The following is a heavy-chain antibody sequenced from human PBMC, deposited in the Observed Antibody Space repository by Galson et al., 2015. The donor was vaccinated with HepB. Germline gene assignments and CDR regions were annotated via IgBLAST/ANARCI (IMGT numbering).Heavy chain of an antibody. CDR2: VSGGGHST. D-gene: IGHD6-19*01. CDR1: GFTFISYA. Sequence: SLRLSCAASGFTFISYAMIWVRQAPGKGLEWVAAVSGGGHSTYYADSVKGRFTISRDNSKNTLYLQLNSLRAEDTAVYYCTRDPSTPIAVAFDYWGQGTLVTVSS. V-gene: IGHV3-23*01. CDR3: TRDPSTPIAVAFDY. J-gene: IGHJ4*02.